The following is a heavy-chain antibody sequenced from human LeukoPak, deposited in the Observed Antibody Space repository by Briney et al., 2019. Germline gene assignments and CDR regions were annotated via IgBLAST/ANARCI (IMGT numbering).Heavy chain of an antibody. Sequence: GGSLRLSCAASGFTFSSYWMHWVRQAPGKGLVWVSRVNSDGSSTSYADSVKGRFTISRDNAKNTLYLQMNGLRAEDTAVYYCARGGGRYCSSTSCYVAYWGQGTLVTVSS. D-gene: IGHD2-2*01. CDR2: VNSDGSST. V-gene: IGHV3-74*01. J-gene: IGHJ4*02. CDR1: GFTFSSYW. CDR3: ARGGGRYCSSTSCYVAY.